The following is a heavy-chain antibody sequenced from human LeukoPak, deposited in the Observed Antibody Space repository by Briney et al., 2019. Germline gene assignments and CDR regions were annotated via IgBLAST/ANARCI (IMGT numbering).Heavy chain of an antibody. CDR1: GFTFSSYE. CDR3: AELGITMIGGV. D-gene: IGHD3-10*02. CDR2: ISSSGSTI. V-gene: IGHV3-48*03. Sequence: GGSLRLSCAASGFTFSSYEMNWVRQAPGKGLEWVSYISSSGSTIYYADSVKGRFTISRDNPKNSRYLQMNSLRAEDTAVYYCAELGITMIGGVWGKGTTVTISS. J-gene: IGHJ6*04.